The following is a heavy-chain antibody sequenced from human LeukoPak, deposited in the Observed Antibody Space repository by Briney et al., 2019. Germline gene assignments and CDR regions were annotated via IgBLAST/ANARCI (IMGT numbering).Heavy chain of an antibody. CDR3: ARDYGSGSYSGY. Sequence: SSETLSLTCTVSGYSISSGYYWGWIRQPPGKGLEWIGSIYHSGSTYYNPSLKSRVTISVDTSKNQFSLKLSSVTAADTAVYYCARDYGSGSYSGYWGQGTLVTVSS. CDR1: GYSISSGYY. CDR2: IYHSGST. D-gene: IGHD3-10*01. V-gene: IGHV4-38-2*02. J-gene: IGHJ4*02.